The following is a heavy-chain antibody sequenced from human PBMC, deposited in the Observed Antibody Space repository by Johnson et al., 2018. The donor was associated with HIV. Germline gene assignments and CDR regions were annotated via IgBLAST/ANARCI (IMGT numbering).Heavy chain of an antibody. CDR1: GFTFDDYG. J-gene: IGHJ3*02. Sequence: EKLVESGGGVVRPGGSPRLSCAASGFTFDDYGMSWVRQVPGKGLEWVSGINWNGGSTGYADSVKGRFTISRDNVKNSLYLQMNSLRAEDTALYYCARSRGGGDYAPEAFDIWGQGTMVTVSS. V-gene: IGHV3-20*04. CDR3: ARSRGGGDYAPEAFDI. D-gene: IGHD4-17*01. CDR2: INWNGGST.